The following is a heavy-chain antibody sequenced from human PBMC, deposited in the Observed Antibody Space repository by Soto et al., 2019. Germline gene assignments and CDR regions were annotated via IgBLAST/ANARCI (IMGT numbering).Heavy chain of an antibody. CDR1: GGSITNYY. V-gene: IGHV4-4*07. Sequence: PSETRSRTWTVSGGSITNYYWSWIRQPAGKGLEWIGRMYTKERTNYNLSFKSRVTMSVDTSKNQFSLKLNAVTAADTAVYYCARDDYKDGGNNWFDPWGQGTLVTVSS. CDR2: MYTKERT. J-gene: IGHJ5*02. D-gene: IGHD3-16*01. CDR3: ARDDYKDGGNNWFDP.